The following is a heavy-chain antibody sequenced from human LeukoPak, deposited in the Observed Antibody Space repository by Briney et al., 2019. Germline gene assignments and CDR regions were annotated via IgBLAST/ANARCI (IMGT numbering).Heavy chain of an antibody. CDR3: ARSVPYGDLRGDRPYYFDY. CDR2: INPNSGGT. V-gene: IGHV1-2*02. J-gene: IGHJ4*02. CDR1: GYTFTGYY. Sequence: GASVKVSCKASGYTFTGYYMHWVRQAPGQGLEWMGWINPNSGGTNYAQKFQGRVTMTRDTSISTAYMELSRLRSEDTAVYYCARSVPYGDLRGDRPYYFDYWGQGTLVTVSS. D-gene: IGHD4-17*01.